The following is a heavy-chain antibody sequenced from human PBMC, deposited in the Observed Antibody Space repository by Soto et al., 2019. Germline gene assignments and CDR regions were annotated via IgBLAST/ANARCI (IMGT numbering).Heavy chain of an antibody. CDR2: INPKSGGT. D-gene: IGHD2-8*01. CDR3: ARGDSTDCSNGACSFFYNHDMDV. CDR1: GYSFTDYH. V-gene: IGHV1-2*04. Sequence: ASVKVSCKASGYSFTDYHIHWVRQAPGQGLEWLGRINPKSGGTSTAQKFQGWVTMTTDTSISTASMELTRLTSDDTAIYYCARGDSTDCSNGACSFFYNHDMDVWGQGTTVTVSS. J-gene: IGHJ6*02.